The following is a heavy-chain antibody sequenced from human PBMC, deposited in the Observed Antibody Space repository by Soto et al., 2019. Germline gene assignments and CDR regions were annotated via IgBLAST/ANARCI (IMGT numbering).Heavy chain of an antibody. J-gene: IGHJ6*02. Sequence: SETLSLTCTVSGGSISSYYWSWIRQPPGKGLEWMGYIYYSGSTNYNPSLKSRVTISVDTSKNQFSLKLSSVTAADTAVYYCARVQAPANRFLEWLGPSTGGMDVWGQGTTVTVSS. V-gene: IGHV4-59*01. CDR2: IYYSGST. CDR3: ARVQAPANRFLEWLGPSTGGMDV. D-gene: IGHD3-3*01. CDR1: GGSISSYY.